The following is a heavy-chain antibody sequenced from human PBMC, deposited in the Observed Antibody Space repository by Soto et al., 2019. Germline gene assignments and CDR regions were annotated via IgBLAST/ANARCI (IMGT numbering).Heavy chain of an antibody. CDR2: ISSTTNYR. CDR3: ARESEDLTSNFDY. J-gene: IGHJ4*02. Sequence: GGSLRLSCAASGFTFTRHSMNWVRQAPGKGLEWVSSISSTTNYRYYADAMKGRFTVSRDNAKNSVYLEMNSLSAEDTAVHYRARESEDLTSNFDYWCQGTLVTVSS. V-gene: IGHV3-21*01. CDR1: GFTFTRHS.